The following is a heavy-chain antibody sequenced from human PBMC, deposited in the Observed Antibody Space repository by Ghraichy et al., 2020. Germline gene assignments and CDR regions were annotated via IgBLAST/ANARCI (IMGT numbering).Heavy chain of an antibody. V-gene: IGHV4-59*12. D-gene: IGHD3-22*01. CDR2: IYYSGST. Sequence: SETLSLTCTVSGGSISSYYWSWIRQPPGKGLEWIGYIYYSGSTNYNPSLKSRVTISVDTSKNQFSLKLSSVTAADTAVYYCARDRSDYYDSSGYWAGHHAFDIWGQGTMVTVSS. CDR3: ARDRSDYYDSSGYWAGHHAFDI. CDR1: GGSISSYY. J-gene: IGHJ3*02.